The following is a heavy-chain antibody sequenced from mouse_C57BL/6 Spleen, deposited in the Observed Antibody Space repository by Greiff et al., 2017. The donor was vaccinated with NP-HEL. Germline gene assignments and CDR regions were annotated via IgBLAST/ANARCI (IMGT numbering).Heavy chain of an antibody. V-gene: IGHV5-9*01. J-gene: IGHJ2*01. CDR1: GFTFSSYT. D-gene: IGHD1-1*01. CDR3: ARHDYYGSEDY. Sequence: EVQLVESGGGLVKPGGSLKLSCAASGFTFSSYTMSWVRQTPEKRLEWVATISGGGGNTYYPDSVKGRFTISRDNAKNTLYLQMSSLRSEDTALYYCARHDYYGSEDYWGQGTTLTVSS. CDR2: ISGGGGNT.